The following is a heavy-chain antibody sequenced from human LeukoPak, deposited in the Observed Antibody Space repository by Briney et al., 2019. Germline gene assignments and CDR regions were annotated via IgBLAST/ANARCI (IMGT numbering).Heavy chain of an antibody. V-gene: IGHV4-4*02. Sequence: SGTLSLTCAVSGGSISSSNWWSWVRQPPGKGLEWIGEIYHSGSTNYNPSLKSRVTISVDRSKNQFSLKLSSVTAADTAVYYCARRNTAMVHNWFDPWGQGTLVTVSS. CDR1: GGSISSSNW. CDR2: IYHSGST. CDR3: ARRNTAMVHNWFDP. J-gene: IGHJ5*02. D-gene: IGHD5-18*01.